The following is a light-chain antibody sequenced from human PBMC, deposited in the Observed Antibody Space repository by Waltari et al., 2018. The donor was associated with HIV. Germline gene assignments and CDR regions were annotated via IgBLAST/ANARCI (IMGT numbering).Light chain of an antibody. J-gene: IGLJ1*01. V-gene: IGLV2-14*01. CDR2: EVS. CDR3: NSYRSYSTYV. CDR1: SRDVGGYNF. Sequence: QSALTQPASVSGSPGQSITISCTGTSRDVGGYNFVSWYQHHPGKVPKLIIYEVSKRPSGVSNRFAASKSGNTTSLTISGLQAEDEADYYCNSYRSYSTYVFGTGTKVTVL.